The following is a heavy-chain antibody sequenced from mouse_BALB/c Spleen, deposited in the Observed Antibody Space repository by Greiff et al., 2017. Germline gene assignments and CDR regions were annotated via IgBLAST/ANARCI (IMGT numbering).Heavy chain of an antibody. V-gene: IGHV1-63*02. CDR3: ARRNGYPYWYFDV. J-gene: IGHJ1*01. CDR1: GYTFTNYW. D-gene: IGHD2-2*01. CDR2: IYPGGGYT. Sequence: VQLQQSGAELVRPGTSVKISCKASGYTFTNYWLGWVKQRPGHGLEWIGDIYPGGGYTNYNEKFKGKATLTADTTSSTAYMQLSSLTSEDSAVYFCARRNGYPYWYFDVWGAGTTVTVCS.